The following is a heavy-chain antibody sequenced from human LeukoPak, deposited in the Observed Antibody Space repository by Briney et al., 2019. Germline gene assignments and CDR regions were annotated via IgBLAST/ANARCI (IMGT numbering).Heavy chain of an antibody. CDR2: ISGSGGTT. D-gene: IGHD6-6*01. CDR3: AKAPEYDSYYFDY. V-gene: IGHV3-23*01. CDR1: GFTFSSYA. J-gene: IGHJ4*02. Sequence: PGESLRLSCAASGFTFSSYAMSWVRQAPGKGLEWVSDISGSGGTTYYADSVKGRFTISRDNSKNTLYLQMNSLRAEDTAVYYCAKAPEYDSYYFDYWGQGTLVTVSS.